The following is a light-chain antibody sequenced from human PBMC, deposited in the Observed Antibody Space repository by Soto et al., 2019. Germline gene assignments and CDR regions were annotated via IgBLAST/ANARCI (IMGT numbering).Light chain of an antibody. V-gene: IGKV1-39*01. Sequence: DIQMTQSPSSLSASVGDRVTITCRASQNIASYLNWYQQRPGKAPELLIYAAFSLQSGVPLRFSGSGSGTEFTLTIDSLQPEDFASYYCQQNFNVPRTFGQGTKVEI. J-gene: IGKJ1*01. CDR1: QNIASY. CDR3: QQNFNVPRT. CDR2: AAF.